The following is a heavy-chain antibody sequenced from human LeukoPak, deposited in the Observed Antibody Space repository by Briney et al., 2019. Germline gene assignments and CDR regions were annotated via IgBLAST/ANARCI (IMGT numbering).Heavy chain of an antibody. J-gene: IGHJ4*02. Sequence: SQTLSLTCTVSGGSISSGGYSWSWIRQHPGKGLEWIGYIYYSGSTYYNPSLKSRVTISVDTSKNQFSLKLSSVTAADTAVYYCAREKRYGYVDYWGQGTLVTVSS. CDR1: GGSISSGGYS. CDR3: AREKRYGYVDY. CDR2: IYYSGST. D-gene: IGHD5-18*01. V-gene: IGHV4-31*03.